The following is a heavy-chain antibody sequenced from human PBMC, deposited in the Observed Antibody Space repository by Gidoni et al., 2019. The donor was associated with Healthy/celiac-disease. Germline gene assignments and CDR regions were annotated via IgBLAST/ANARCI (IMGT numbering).Heavy chain of an antibody. J-gene: IGHJ6*02. CDR3: ARDGDSGSSLDYYGMDV. V-gene: IGHV1-18*01. CDR1: GCTFTSHG. D-gene: IGHD1-26*01. CDR2: ISAYNGNT. Sequence: QAQLVQPGAAATKPGASAKVSCKASGCTFTSHGISWVRQAPGQGLEWMGWISAYNGNTSYAQKLQGRVTMTTDTSTSTAYMELRSLRSDDTAVYYCARDGDSGSSLDYYGMDVWGQGTTVTVSS.